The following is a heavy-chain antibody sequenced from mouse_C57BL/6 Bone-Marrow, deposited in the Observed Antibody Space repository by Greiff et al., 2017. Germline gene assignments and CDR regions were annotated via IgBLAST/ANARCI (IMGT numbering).Heavy chain of an antibody. CDR2: IHPNSGST. J-gene: IGHJ3*01. D-gene: IGHD2-5*01. CDR1: GYTFTSYW. Sequence: QVQLKQPGAELVKPGASVKLSCKASGYTFTSYWMHWVKQRPGQGLEWIGMIHPNSGSTNYNEKFKSKATLTVDKSSSTAYMQLSSLTSEDSAVYYGARKRDYSNTWFAYWGQGTLVTVSA. V-gene: IGHV1-64*01. CDR3: ARKRDYSNTWFAY.